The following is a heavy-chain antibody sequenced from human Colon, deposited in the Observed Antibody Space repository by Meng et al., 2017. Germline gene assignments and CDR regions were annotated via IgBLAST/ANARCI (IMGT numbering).Heavy chain of an antibody. CDR3: ARDNLLTSGSRFCFDY. J-gene: IGHJ4*02. CDR1: GGSVTITGYY. D-gene: IGHD6-19*01. CDR2: IYYTGTT. Sequence: QWQLHESGPGLVRPSETLYRTCPVSGGSVTITGYYWSWIRQSPGKGLEWIGYIYYTGTTNYNPSLKSRVTISVDTSKNQFSLKLSSVTPADTAVYFCARDNLLTSGSRFCFDYWGQGALVTVSS. V-gene: IGHV4-61*08.